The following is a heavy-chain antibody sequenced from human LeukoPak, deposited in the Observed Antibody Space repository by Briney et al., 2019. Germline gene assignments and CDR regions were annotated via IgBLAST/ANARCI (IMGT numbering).Heavy chain of an antibody. J-gene: IGHJ6*03. CDR2: IYTSGST. V-gene: IGHV4-61*02. CDR3: ARIYCGGDCRGYYYHYYMDV. Sequence: PSETLSLTCSVSGGSLSSGSYYWSWIRQPAGKGLEWIGRIYTSGSTKYNPSLKSRVTISVDTSKNQFSLKLSSVTAADTAVYYCARIYCGGDCRGYYYHYYMDVWGKGTTVTISS. D-gene: IGHD2-21*02. CDR1: GGSLSSGSYY.